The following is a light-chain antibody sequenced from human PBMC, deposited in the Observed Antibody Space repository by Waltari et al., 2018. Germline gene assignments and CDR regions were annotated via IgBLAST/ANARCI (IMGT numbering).Light chain of an antibody. CDR3: ISYTTSDTMI. Sequence: QSALTQPASVSGSPGQSITISCTGTSSDVGAYNYVSWYQQHPGKVPKLIIYDVRHRPSVVSFRFSGSKSDNTASLTISGLQAEDEADYYCISYTTSDTMIFGGGTKLTVL. CDR1: SSDVGAYNY. CDR2: DVR. V-gene: IGLV2-14*03. J-gene: IGLJ2*01.